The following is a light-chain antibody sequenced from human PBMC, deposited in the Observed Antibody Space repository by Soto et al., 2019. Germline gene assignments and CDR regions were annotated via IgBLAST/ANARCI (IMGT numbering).Light chain of an antibody. CDR3: HQYNYWPT. Sequence: EIVMTQSPDILSVSPGERATLSCRASQSVSSNLAWSQQKPGQSPRLLIYGASTRATGIPVRFSGSGSGTEFTLTISSLQSEDFAVYYCHQYNYWPTFGQGTKVDI. V-gene: IGKV3-15*01. J-gene: IGKJ1*01. CDR2: GAS. CDR1: QSVSSN.